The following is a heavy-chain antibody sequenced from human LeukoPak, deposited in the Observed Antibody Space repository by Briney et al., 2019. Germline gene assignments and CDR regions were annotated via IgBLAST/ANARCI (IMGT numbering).Heavy chain of an antibody. V-gene: IGHV1-18*01. CDR1: GYTFTTYG. CDR2: ISAYNGNT. CDR3: ARDQPQIWFGEGLWYFDY. J-gene: IGHJ4*02. D-gene: IGHD3-10*01. Sequence: ASVKVSCKASGYTFTTYGISWVRQAPGQGLEWRGWISAYNGNTKYAQKLQGRVSLTTDTSTSTAYMELRSLRSDDTAVYYCARDQPQIWFGEGLWYFDYWGQGTLVTVSS.